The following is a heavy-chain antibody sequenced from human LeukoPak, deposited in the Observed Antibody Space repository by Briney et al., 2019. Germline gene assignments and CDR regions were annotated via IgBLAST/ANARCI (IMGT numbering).Heavy chain of an antibody. J-gene: IGHJ4*02. CDR3: ARDFPYYYDSSGYLDY. D-gene: IGHD3-22*01. CDR1: GFTFSSYW. Sequence: GGSLRLSCAASGFTFSSYWMSWVRQAPGKGLEWVAVISYDGSNKYYADSVKGRFTISRDNSKNTLYLQMNSLRAEDTAVYYCARDFPYYYDSSGYLDYWGQGTLVTVSS. CDR2: ISYDGSNK. V-gene: IGHV3-30-3*01.